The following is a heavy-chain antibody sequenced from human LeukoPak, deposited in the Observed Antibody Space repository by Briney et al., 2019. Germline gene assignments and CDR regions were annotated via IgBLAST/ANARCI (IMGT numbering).Heavy chain of an antibody. V-gene: IGHV1-69-2*01. Sequence: ASVKISCKVSGYTFTDYYMHWVQQAPGKGLEWMGLVDPEDGKTIYAEKFQGRVTITADTSTDTAYMELSSLRSEDTAVYYCATDLRDILTGPYYYYIDVWGKGTTVTLSS. CDR2: VDPEDGKT. CDR3: ATDLRDILTGPYYYYIDV. CDR1: GYTFTDYY. J-gene: IGHJ6*03. D-gene: IGHD3-9*01.